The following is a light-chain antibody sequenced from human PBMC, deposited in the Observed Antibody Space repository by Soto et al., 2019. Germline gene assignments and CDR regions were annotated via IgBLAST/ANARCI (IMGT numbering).Light chain of an antibody. CDR3: QQYGSSPVYT. CDR1: QSVSSSY. J-gene: IGKJ2*01. Sequence: EIVLTQSPGTLSLSPGERATLSCRASQSVSSSYLAWYQQKPGQAPRLLIYCASSRATGIPDRFSGSGSGTDFTLTISRLEPEDFVVYYCQQYGSSPVYTFGQGTKLEIK. V-gene: IGKV3-20*01. CDR2: CAS.